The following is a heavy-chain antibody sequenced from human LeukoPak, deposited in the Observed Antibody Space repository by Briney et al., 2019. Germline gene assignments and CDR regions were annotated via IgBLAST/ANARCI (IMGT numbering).Heavy chain of an antibody. CDR2: INHSGST. V-gene: IGHV4-34*01. CDR1: GFTFSSYG. D-gene: IGHD3-10*01. Sequence: GSLRLSCAASGFTFSSYGMSWVRQPPGKGLEWIGAINHSGSTNYNPSLKRRVTISVDTSKNQFSLKLSSVTAADTAVYYCARPRVRGIIIRGFDYWGQGTLVTVSS. CDR3: ARPRVRGIIIRGFDY. J-gene: IGHJ4*02.